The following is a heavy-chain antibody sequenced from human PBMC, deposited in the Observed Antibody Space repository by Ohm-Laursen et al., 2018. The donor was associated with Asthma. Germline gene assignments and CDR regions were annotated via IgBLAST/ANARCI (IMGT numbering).Heavy chain of an antibody. D-gene: IGHD6-19*01. V-gene: IGHV3-53*01. Sequence: SLRLSCAASGFTFSSYGMHWVRQAPGKGLEWVSVIYSGGSTYYADSVKGRFTISRDNSKNTLYLQMNSLRAEDTAVYYCARYAVADDYWGQGTLVTVSS. CDR1: GFTFSSYG. CDR2: IYSGGST. J-gene: IGHJ4*02. CDR3: ARYAVADDY.